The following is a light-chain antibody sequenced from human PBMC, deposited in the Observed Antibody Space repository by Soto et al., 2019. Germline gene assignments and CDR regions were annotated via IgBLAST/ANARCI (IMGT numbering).Light chain of an antibody. Sequence: DIQMTQSPSTLSASVGYRFTITCRASQSISVWLAWYQQKAGKAPNLLIYKASRLESGVPSRFSGSGSGTDFTLTISSLQPEDFATYYCQQSYSTPLTFGPGTTVDIK. CDR1: QSISVW. CDR2: KAS. CDR3: QQSYSTPLT. V-gene: IGKV1-5*03. J-gene: IGKJ3*01.